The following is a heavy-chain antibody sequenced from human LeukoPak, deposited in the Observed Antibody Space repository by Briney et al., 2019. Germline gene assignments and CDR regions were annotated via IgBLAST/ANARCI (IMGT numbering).Heavy chain of an antibody. D-gene: IGHD5-12*01. V-gene: IGHV3-30-3*01. Sequence: GRSLRLSCAASGFTFSSYPMHWVRQAPGKGLEWVSLISYDGSNKYYADSVKGRFTISRDNSKNSFYVQINSLRPDDTAVYFCARGFPYDGPTEGYYYLMDVWGQGTTVTVSS. J-gene: IGHJ6*02. CDR2: ISYDGSNK. CDR3: ARGFPYDGPTEGYYYLMDV. CDR1: GFTFSSYP.